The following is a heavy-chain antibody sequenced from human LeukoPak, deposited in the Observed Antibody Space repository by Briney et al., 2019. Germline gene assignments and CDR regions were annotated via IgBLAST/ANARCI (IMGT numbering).Heavy chain of an antibody. CDR2: IVVGSGNT. CDR1: GFTFTSSA. CDR3: AAETVTTCKDAFDI. J-gene: IGHJ3*02. D-gene: IGHD4-17*01. Sequence: SVKVSCKASGFTFTSSAMQWVRQARGQRLEWIGWIVVGSGNTNYAQKFQERVTITRDMSTSTAYMELSSLRSEDTAVYYCAAETVTTCKDAFDIWGQGTMVTVSS. V-gene: IGHV1-58*02.